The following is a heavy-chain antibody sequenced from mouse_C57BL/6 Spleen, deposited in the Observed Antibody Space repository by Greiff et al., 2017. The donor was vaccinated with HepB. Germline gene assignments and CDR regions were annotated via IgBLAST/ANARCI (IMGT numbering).Heavy chain of an antibody. Sequence: VHVKQSGAELVRPGASVKLSCTASGFNIKDYYMHWVKQRPEQGLEWIGRIDPEDGDTEYAPKFQGKATMTADTSSNTAYLQLSSLTSEDTAVYYCTTLISYGYDGFAYWGQGTLVTVSA. V-gene: IGHV14-1*01. J-gene: IGHJ3*01. D-gene: IGHD2-2*01. CDR2: IDPEDGDT. CDR3: TTLISYGYDGFAY. CDR1: GFNIKDYY.